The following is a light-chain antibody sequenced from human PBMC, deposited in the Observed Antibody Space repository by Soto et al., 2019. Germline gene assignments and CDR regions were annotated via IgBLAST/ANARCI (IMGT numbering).Light chain of an antibody. Sequence: DFQMTQSPSSLSASVGDTVTITCRASPGISHYLAWYQQKPGKSPTLLIYGASTLQPGVPSRFSGRGSGTDFPLTIGSLQPEDVATYHCQNYNSAPFTFGPGTKVEVK. V-gene: IGKV1-27*01. CDR3: QNYNSAPFT. CDR2: GAS. J-gene: IGKJ3*01. CDR1: PGISHY.